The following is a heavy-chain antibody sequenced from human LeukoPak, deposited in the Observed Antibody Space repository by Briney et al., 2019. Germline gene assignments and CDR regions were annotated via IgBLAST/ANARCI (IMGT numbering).Heavy chain of an antibody. J-gene: IGHJ4*02. CDR1: GFTFSNYW. CDR2: IKQDGSEE. Sequence: GGSLRLSCAASGFTFSNYWMSWVRQAPGKGLEWVANIKQDGSEENFVDSVKGRFTISRDNAKKSLYLQMNSLRAEDTAVYYCARGSSAGASLRHDYWGQGTLVTVSS. D-gene: IGHD1-26*01. CDR3: ARGSSAGASLRHDY. V-gene: IGHV3-7*01.